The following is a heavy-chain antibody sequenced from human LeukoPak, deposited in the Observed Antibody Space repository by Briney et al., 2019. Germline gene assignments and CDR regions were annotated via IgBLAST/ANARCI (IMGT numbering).Heavy chain of an antibody. CDR2: INPNSGGT. D-gene: IGHD2-2*01. CDR3: ARARGVSSTSLYYYYGMDV. CDR1: GYTFTGYY. V-gene: IGHV1-2*04. Sequence: GASVKVSCKASGYTFTGYYMHWVRQAPGQGLEWMGWINPNSGGTNYAQKFRGWVTMTRDTSISTAYMELSRLRSDDTAVYYCARARGVSSTSLYYYYGMDVWGQGTTVTVSS. J-gene: IGHJ6*02.